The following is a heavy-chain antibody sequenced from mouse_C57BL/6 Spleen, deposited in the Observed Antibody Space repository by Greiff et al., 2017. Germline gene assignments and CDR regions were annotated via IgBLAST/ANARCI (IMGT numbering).Heavy chain of an antibody. CDR3: ARSGGTAY. CDR1: GFNIQDYY. CDR2: IDPEDGGT. Sequence: EVQLQQSGAELVKPGASVKLSCTASGFNIQDYYMHWVKPRTEQGLEWIGRIDPEDGGTKYAPKFQGQATITADTSSNTAYLQLSRLTAEDTAVYYCARSGGTAYWGQGTLVTVSA. J-gene: IGHJ3*01. D-gene: IGHD1-1*02. V-gene: IGHV14-2*01.